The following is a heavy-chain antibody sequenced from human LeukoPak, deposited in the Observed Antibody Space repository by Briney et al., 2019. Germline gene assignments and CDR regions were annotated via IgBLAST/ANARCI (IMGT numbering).Heavy chain of an antibody. CDR3: ARFYVDIVVVPAASNWFDP. J-gene: IGHJ5*02. D-gene: IGHD2-2*03. CDR1: GGSISSSSYY. CDR2: IYYSGST. Sequence: PSETLSLTCTVSGGSISSSSYYWSWIRQPPGKGLEWIGYIYYSGSTNYNPSLKSRVTISVDTSKNQFSLKLSSVTAADTAVYYCARFYVDIVVVPAASNWFDPWGQGTLVTVSS. V-gene: IGHV4-61*05.